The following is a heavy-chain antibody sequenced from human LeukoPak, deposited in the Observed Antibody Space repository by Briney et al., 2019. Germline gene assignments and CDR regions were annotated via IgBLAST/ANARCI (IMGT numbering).Heavy chain of an antibody. V-gene: IGHV3-9*03. J-gene: IGHJ4*02. CDR3: AKGGYDFWSGSPLDY. CDR2: ISWNSGSI. Sequence: PGGSLRLSCAASGFTFDDYAMHWVRQAPGKGLEWVSGISWNSGSIGYADSVKGRFTISRDNAKNSLYLQMNSLRGEDMALYYCAKGGYDFWSGSPLDYWGQGTLVTVSS. CDR1: GFTFDDYA. D-gene: IGHD3-3*01.